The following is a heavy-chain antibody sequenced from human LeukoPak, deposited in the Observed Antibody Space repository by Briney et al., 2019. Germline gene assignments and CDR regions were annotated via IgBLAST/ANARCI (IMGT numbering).Heavy chain of an antibody. D-gene: IGHD3-16*01. CDR2: IYHGGST. V-gene: IGHV4-38-2*02. Sequence: PSETLSLTCTVSGYSIRSGYYWGWIRRPPGKGLEWIGSIYHGGSTYYNPSLKSRVTISVDTSKNQFSLKLSSVTAADTAVYYCARELQYYDYVWGSSKDTFDIWGQGTMVTVSS. J-gene: IGHJ3*02. CDR3: ARELQYYDYVWGSSKDTFDI. CDR1: GYSIRSGYY.